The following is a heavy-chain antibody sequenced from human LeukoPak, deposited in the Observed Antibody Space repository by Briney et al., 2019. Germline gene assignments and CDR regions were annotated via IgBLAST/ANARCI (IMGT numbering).Heavy chain of an antibody. Sequence: PSETLSLTCTVSGGSISSYYWSWIRQPPGKGLEWIGCIYYSGSTNYNPSSKSRVTISVDTSKNQFSLKLRSVTAADTAVYYCARVYYSSSYDYWYFDLWGRGTLVTVSS. CDR3: ARVYYSSSYDYWYFDL. CDR1: GGSISSYY. J-gene: IGHJ2*01. D-gene: IGHD6-13*01. CDR2: IYYSGST. V-gene: IGHV4-59*01.